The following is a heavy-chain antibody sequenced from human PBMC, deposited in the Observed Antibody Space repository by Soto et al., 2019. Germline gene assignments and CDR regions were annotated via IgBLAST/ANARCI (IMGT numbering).Heavy chain of an antibody. CDR3: ARDLHAYDYVWGSYRYTSRYFDY. D-gene: IGHD3-16*02. CDR1: GFTFSSYW. V-gene: IGHV3-7*03. J-gene: IGHJ4*02. CDR2: IKQDGSEK. Sequence: EVQLVESGGGLVQPGGSLRLSCAASGFTFSSYWMSWVRQAPGKGLEWVANIKQDGSEKYYVDSVKGRFTISRDNAKNSLYLQMNSLRAEDTAVYYCARDLHAYDYVWGSYRYTSRYFDYWGQGTLVTVSS.